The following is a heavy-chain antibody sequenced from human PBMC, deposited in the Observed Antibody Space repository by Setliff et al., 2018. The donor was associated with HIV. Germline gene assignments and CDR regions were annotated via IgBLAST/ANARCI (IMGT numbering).Heavy chain of an antibody. D-gene: IGHD3-10*01. V-gene: IGHV5-51*01. Sequence: PGESLKISCEGAGYTFSKYWIGWVRQMPGKGLEWMGIIYPGDSDSKYNPSFEGQVIVSADKTITTAYLQLTSLKASDTAIYYCARLPYYVSGGVFDHWGKGTLVTAPQ. J-gene: IGHJ4*02. CDR2: IYPGDSDS. CDR3: ARLPYYVSGGVFDH. CDR1: GYTFSKYW.